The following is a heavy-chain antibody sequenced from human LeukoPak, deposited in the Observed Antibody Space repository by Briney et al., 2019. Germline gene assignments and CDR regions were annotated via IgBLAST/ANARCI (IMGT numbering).Heavy chain of an antibody. CDR2: IKQDGSET. Sequence: GGSLRLSCAASRFTLSNYWMSWVRQAPGKGLEGVANIKQDGSETYYVDSVKGRFTIPRDNAKNSLSLQMNSLRAEDTAVYYCARQRGSGCLDYWGQGTLVTVSS. D-gene: IGHD6-19*01. CDR3: ARQRGSGCLDY. V-gene: IGHV3-7*01. CDR1: RFTLSNYW. J-gene: IGHJ4*02.